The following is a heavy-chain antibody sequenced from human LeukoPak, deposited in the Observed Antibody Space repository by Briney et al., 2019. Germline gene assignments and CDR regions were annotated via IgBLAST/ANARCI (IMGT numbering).Heavy chain of an antibody. CDR1: GFTFSSYS. V-gene: IGHV3-21*01. D-gene: IGHD3-10*01. J-gene: IGHJ5*02. CDR2: ISSSSSYI. Sequence: GGSLRLSCAASGFTFSSYSMNWVRQAPGKGLEWVSSISSSSSYIYYADSVKGRFTISRDNAKNSLYLQMNSLRAEDTAVYYCAGDRLWFGERWFAPWGQGPLVTASS. CDR3: AGDRLWFGERWFAP.